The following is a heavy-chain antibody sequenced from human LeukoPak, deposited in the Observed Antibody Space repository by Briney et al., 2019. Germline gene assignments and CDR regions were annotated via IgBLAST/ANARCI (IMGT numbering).Heavy chain of an antibody. CDR1: GFTFDDYA. V-gene: IGHV3-43*02. J-gene: IGHJ4*02. CDR2: ISGDGGST. CDR3: AKDENSSGTTGSLDY. Sequence: PGGSLRLSCAASGFTFDDYAMHWVRQAPGKGLEWVSLISGDGGSTYYADSVKGRFTISRDNSKNSLYLQMNSLRTEDTALYYCAKDENSSGTTGSLDYWGQGTLVTVSS. D-gene: IGHD3-22*01.